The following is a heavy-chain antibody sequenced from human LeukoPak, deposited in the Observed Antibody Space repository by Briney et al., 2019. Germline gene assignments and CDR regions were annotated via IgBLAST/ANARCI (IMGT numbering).Heavy chain of an antibody. D-gene: IGHD1-26*01. CDR2: IIPIFGTA. V-gene: IGHV1-69*13. CDR1: GYTFTSYY. J-gene: IGHJ6*03. CDR3: ARLGFSRPYYYYYMDV. Sequence: ASVKVSCKASGYTFTSYYMHWVRQAPGQGLEWMGGIIPIFGTANYAQKFQGRVTITADESTSTAYMELSSLRSEDTAVYYCARLGFSRPYYYYYMDVWGKGTTVTVSS.